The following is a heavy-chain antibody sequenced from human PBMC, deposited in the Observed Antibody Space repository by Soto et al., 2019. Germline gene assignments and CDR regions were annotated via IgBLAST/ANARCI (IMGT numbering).Heavy chain of an antibody. CDR1: GLSITDSEMG. CDR3: ARRHLAVAVSPWFDP. J-gene: IGHJ5*02. CDR2: IDSSGEK. V-gene: IGHV2-26*01. Sequence: QVTLKESGPVLVKPTETLTLRCTVSGLSITDSEMGVSWIRQPQGQPLEWLAHIDSSGEKSYRTFLKSRLAISKDTSKSQIVLTMTNMVPADTATYYCARRHLAVAVSPWFDPWGQGIPVTVSS. D-gene: IGHD6-19*01.